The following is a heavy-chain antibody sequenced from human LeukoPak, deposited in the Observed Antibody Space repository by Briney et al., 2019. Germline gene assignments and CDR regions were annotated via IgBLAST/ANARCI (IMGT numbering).Heavy chain of an antibody. CDR2: ISAYNGNT. CDR1: GYTFTSYG. Sequence: ASVKVSCKASGYTFTSYGISWVRQAPGQGLEWMGWISAYNGNTNYAQKLQGRVTMTTDTSTSTAYMELRSLRSDDTAVYYCARDRGYGDYVDLFDYWGQGTLVTVFS. CDR3: ARDRGYGDYVDLFDY. D-gene: IGHD4-17*01. V-gene: IGHV1-18*01. J-gene: IGHJ4*02.